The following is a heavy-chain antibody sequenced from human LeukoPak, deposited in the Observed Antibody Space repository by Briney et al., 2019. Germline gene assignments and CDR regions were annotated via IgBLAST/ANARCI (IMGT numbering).Heavy chain of an antibody. CDR3: ATSAVAGTDY. Sequence: YPSETMSLTCTVSGYSISSGYYWGWIRQPPGKGLEWIGSIYHSGSTYYNPSLKSRVTISVDTSKNQFSLKLSSVTAADTAVYYCATSAVAGTDYWGQGTLVTVSS. CDR2: IYHSGST. J-gene: IGHJ4*02. CDR1: GYSISSGYY. D-gene: IGHD6-19*01. V-gene: IGHV4-38-2*02.